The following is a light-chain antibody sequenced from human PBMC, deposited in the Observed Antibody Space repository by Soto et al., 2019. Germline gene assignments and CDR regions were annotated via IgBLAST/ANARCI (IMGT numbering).Light chain of an antibody. Sequence: EIVLTQSPDTLSLSPGERATLSCRASQSVSSTYLAWYQQKPGQAPRLLIYGASSRATGIPDRFSGSGSGTDFTLTIRRLEPEDFSVYYCQQDSSSPPYTFGQGTRLEI. CDR3: QQDSSSPPYT. J-gene: IGKJ2*01. CDR2: GAS. V-gene: IGKV3-20*01. CDR1: QSVSSTY.